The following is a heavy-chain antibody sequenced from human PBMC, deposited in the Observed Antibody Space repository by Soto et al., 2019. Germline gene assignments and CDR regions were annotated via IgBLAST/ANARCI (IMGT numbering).Heavy chain of an antibody. CDR3: ARDRGGATMVRGVITLKPALDD. CDR1: GYTFPSYG. D-gene: IGHD3-10*01. CDR2: ISAYNGNT. J-gene: IGHJ4*02. V-gene: IGHV1-18*01. Sequence: AAVQVSCKASGYTFPSYGISWVRQAPGQGXEWMGWISAYNGNTNYAQKLQGRVTMTTDTSTSTAYMELRSLRSDDTAVYYCARDRGGATMVRGVITLKPALDDWGQGTLVTVSS.